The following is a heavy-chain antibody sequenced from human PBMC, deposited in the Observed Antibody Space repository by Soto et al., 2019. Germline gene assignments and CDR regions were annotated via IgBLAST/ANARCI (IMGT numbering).Heavy chain of an antibody. V-gene: IGHV1-18*01. Sequence: DSVNVSCKAFAYRFTSYGVGWVRQAPGQGLEWMGWINAYNGNTNYAQNLQGRVTLTTDTSTSTAYMELRSLRSNDTAVYYCGKGDVYVTPSPQEVWGKGTTVTVP. CDR1: AYRFTSYG. D-gene: IGHD3-16*01. CDR3: GKGDVYVTPSPQEV. J-gene: IGHJ6*03. CDR2: INAYNGNT.